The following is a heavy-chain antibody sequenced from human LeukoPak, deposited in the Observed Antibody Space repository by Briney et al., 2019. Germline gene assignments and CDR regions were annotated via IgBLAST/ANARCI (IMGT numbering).Heavy chain of an antibody. V-gene: IGHV4-39*01. D-gene: IGHD3-22*01. CDR2: IYYSGST. Sequence: SETLSLTCTVSGGSISSSSYYWGWIRQPPGKGLEWIGSIYYSGSTYYNPSLKSRVTISVDTSENQFSLKLSSVTAADTAVYYCARTYYYDSSGYYYGGDFDYWGQGTLVTVSS. J-gene: IGHJ4*02. CDR3: ARTYYYDSSGYYYGGDFDY. CDR1: GGSISSSSYY.